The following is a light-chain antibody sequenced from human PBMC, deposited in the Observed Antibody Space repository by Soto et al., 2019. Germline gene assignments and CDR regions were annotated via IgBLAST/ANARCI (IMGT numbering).Light chain of an antibody. CDR2: EVS. CDR1: SSDVGGYNF. V-gene: IGLV2-8*01. Sequence: QSALTQPPSASGSPGQSVTISCTGTSSDVGGYNFVSWYQQHPGKAPKLMIYEVSRRPSGVPDRFSGSKSGNTASLTVSGLQAEDEADYYCISYVHINSFDGVFGGGTKLTVL. CDR3: ISYVHINSFDGV. J-gene: IGLJ3*02.